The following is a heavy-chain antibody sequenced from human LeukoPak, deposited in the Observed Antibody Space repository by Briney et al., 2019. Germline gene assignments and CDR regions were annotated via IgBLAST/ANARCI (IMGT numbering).Heavy chain of an antibody. CDR2: ITSDGRTT. J-gene: IGHJ4*02. CDR1: GFPFSIHW. Sequence: GGSLRLSCAASGFPFSIHWMHWVRQAPGKGLVWVSRITSDGRTTDYADSVKGRFTVSRDNAKNTLFLQMNSLTAEDTAVYYCVRALGAPHDDWGLGTLVTVS. D-gene: IGHD3-16*01. V-gene: IGHV3-74*01. CDR3: VRALGAPHDD.